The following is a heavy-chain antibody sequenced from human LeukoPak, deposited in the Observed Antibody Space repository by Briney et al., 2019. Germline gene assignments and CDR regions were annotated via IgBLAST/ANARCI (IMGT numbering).Heavy chain of an antibody. D-gene: IGHD6-13*01. J-gene: IGHJ4*02. Sequence: GGSLRLSCAASGFTFDDYAMHWVRQAPGKGLEWVSGISWNSGSIGYADSVKGRFTISRDNAKNSLYLQMNSLRAEDTALYYCAKDYGSSVGAFFDYWGQGTPVTVSS. V-gene: IGHV3-9*01. CDR1: GFTFDDYA. CDR3: AKDYGSSVGAFFDY. CDR2: ISWNSGSI.